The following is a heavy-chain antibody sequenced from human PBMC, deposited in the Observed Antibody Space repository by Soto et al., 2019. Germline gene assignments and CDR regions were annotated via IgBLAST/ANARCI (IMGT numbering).Heavy chain of an antibody. V-gene: IGHV4-61*08. CDR2: IYYSGST. CDR1: GGSISSGGYY. Sequence: SETLSLTCTVSGGSISSGGYYWSWIRQHPGKGLEWIGYIYYSGSTNYNPSLKSRVTISVDTSKNQFSLKLSSVTAADTAVYYCAGISRYDFWSGYYSYYFDYWGQGTLVTVSS. D-gene: IGHD3-3*01. CDR3: AGISRYDFWSGYYSYYFDY. J-gene: IGHJ4*02.